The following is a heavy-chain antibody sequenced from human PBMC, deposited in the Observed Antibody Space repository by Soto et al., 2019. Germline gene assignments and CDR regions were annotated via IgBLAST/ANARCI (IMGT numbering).Heavy chain of an antibody. D-gene: IGHD6-6*01. V-gene: IGHV3-30*18. J-gene: IGHJ4*02. CDR1: GFTFSSYS. CDR3: AKSDRIAARQGYFDY. CDR2: ISYDGSNK. Sequence: GGSLRLSCAASGFTFSSYSMNWVRQAPGKGLEWVAVISYDGSNKYYADSVKGRFTISRDNSKNTLYLQMNSLRAEDTAVYYCAKSDRIAARQGYFDYWGQGTLVTVSS.